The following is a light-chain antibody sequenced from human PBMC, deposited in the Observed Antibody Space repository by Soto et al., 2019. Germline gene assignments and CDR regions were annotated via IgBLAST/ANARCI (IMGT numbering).Light chain of an antibody. V-gene: IGKV3-15*01. CDR2: GAF. CDR1: QSVSSN. Sequence: EIVMTQSPVTLSVSPGERATLSCRASQSVSSNLAWYQQKPGQAPSLLIYGAFTRATGIPARFSGTGSGTEFTLTISRLQSDDFALYYCQQYNDWPLTFGQGTKVDI. CDR3: QQYNDWPLT. J-gene: IGKJ1*01.